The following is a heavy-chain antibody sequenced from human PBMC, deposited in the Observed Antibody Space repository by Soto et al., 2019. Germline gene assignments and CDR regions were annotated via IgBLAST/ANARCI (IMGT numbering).Heavy chain of an antibody. V-gene: IGHV3-21*01. D-gene: IGHD6-6*01. CDR3: ASQYPSSSRQFDH. CDR1: GFTVRTYY. Sequence: VGSLTLSCAASGFTVRTYYMIWVRQAPGKGLEWVSSISAGSSNIYYAPSVKGRFTISRDNAKNSLYPQINSLRAEDTAVYYCASQYPSSSRQFDHWGQRTLVTVSS. J-gene: IGHJ4*02. CDR2: ISAGSSNI.